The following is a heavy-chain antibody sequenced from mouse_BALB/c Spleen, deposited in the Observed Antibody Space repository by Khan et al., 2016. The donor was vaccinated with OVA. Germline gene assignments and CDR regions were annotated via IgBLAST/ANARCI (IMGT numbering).Heavy chain of an antibody. V-gene: IGHV2-6-1*01. CDR2: IWSDGST. CDR1: GFSLTNYG. J-gene: IGHJ4*01. CDR3: ARQPYYHYNVMDF. Sequence: VQLQESGPGLVAPSQSLSITCTISGFSLTNYGVHWVRQPPGKGLEWLVVIWSDGSTTYNSALKSRLTISKDNSKRQVFLRMTSLQTDDTAMYFCARQPYYHYNVMDFWGQGTSVTVSS. D-gene: IGHD2-10*01.